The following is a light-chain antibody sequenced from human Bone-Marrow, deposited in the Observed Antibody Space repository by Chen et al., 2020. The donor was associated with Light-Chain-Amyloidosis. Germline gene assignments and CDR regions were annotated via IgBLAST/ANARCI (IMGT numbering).Light chain of an antibody. V-gene: IGLV7-46*01. CDR2: DTR. CDR1: TGAVTSGHY. Sequence: QAVVPQEPSLTVSPGGTVTLTCGSSTGAVTSGHYPYWFQQKPGQAPRTLIYDTRNKHSWTPARFSGSLLGGKAALTLSGAQPEDEAEYYCLLSYSGARQVFGGGTKLTVL. J-gene: IGLJ2*01. CDR3: LLSYSGARQV.